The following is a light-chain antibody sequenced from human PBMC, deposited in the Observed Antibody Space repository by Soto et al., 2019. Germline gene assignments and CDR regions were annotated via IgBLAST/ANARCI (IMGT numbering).Light chain of an antibody. V-gene: IGLV1-44*01. CDR3: TSPTPGSLYV. CDR2: SNN. Sequence: QSVLTQPPSASGTPGQRVTISCSGSSSNIGSNTVNWYQQLPGTAPKLLIYSNNQRPSGVPDRFSGSKSGTSASLAISGLQSEDEADYFCTSPTPGSLYVFGSGTKVTV. J-gene: IGLJ1*01. CDR1: SSNIGSNT.